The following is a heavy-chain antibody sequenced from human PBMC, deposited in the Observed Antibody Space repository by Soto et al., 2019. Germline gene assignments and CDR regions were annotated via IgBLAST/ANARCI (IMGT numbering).Heavy chain of an antibody. CDR1: GYTFSNYY. D-gene: IGHD5-12*01. V-gene: IGHV1-46*03. CDR3: ARGEYSANVY. Sequence: QVQLVQSGAEVKKPGASVKVSCAASGYTFSNYYVHWVRQAPGQGLEWMGMINPNTGTPSYVQKFQGRVTMTTDTPTSTVYMELRSLRSGDTAVYYCARGEYSANVYWGQGTLVTVSS. CDR2: INPNTGTP. J-gene: IGHJ4*02.